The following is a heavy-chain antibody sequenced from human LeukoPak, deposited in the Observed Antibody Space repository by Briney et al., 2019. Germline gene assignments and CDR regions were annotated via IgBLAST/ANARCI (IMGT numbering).Heavy chain of an antibody. J-gene: IGHJ4*02. V-gene: IGHV4-4*02. CDR2: ILPSGNT. Sequence: WVRQPSGKGLEWIGEILPSGNTNYNPSLKSRVTISLDKSQNQFSLKLSSVTAADTAVYYCARDPVVRGVFYYFDYWGQGILVTVSA. D-gene: IGHD3-10*01. CDR3: ARDPVVRGVFYYFDY.